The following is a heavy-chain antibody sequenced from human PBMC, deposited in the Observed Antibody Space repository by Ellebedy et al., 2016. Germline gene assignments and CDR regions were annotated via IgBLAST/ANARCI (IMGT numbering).Heavy chain of an antibody. CDR3: AKDRSAVKVWFGFDS. Sequence: GGSLRLSCAASGFTFSSYGMHWVRQAPGKGLEWVAVIGYDGTSKYYADSVKGRFNISRDNSENTLHLQMNSVRAEDTAVYFCAKDRSAVKVWFGFDSWGQGTLVTVSS. CDR2: IGYDGTSK. V-gene: IGHV3-30*18. J-gene: IGHJ4*02. D-gene: IGHD3-10*01. CDR1: GFTFSSYG.